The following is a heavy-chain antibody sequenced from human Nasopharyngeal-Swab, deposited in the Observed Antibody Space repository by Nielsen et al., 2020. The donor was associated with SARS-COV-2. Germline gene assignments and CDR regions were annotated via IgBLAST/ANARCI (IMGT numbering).Heavy chain of an antibody. D-gene: IGHD3-16*01. J-gene: IGHJ6*02. Sequence: RQAPGKGLEWIGSIYYSGSTYYNPSLKSRVTISVDTSKNQFSLKLSSVTAADTAVYYCARRVARAPRHEGDYYYGMDVWGQRTTVTVSS. CDR2: IYYSGST. V-gene: IGHV4-39*01. CDR3: ARRVARAPRHEGDYYYGMDV.